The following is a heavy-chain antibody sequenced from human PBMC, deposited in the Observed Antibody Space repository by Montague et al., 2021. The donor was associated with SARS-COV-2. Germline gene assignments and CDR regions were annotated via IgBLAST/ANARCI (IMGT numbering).Heavy chain of an antibody. CDR1: GGSISSYY. J-gene: IGHJ6*03. V-gene: IGHV4-59*01. CDR2: IYYSGST. Sequence: SETLSLTCTVSGGSISSYYWSWVRQPPGKGLEWIGYIYYSGSTNYNPSLKSRVTMSVDTSKNQFSLKLSSVTAADTAVYYCARSYCSSTSCYGYYYMDVWGKGTTVTVSS. D-gene: IGHD2-2*01. CDR3: ARSYCSSTSCYGYYYMDV.